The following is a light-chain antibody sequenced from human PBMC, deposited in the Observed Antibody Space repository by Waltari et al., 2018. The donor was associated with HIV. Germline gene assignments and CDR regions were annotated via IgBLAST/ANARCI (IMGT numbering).Light chain of an antibody. CDR3: YSTDSSANNGV. Sequence: SYELTQPPSVSVSPGQTARLTCSGGALPKKSAYWYQQKSGQAPALVIYEDTKRPTGISERFSAASSGTMATLTVSGAQVEDEADYFCYSTDSSANNGVFGGGTKLTVL. J-gene: IGLJ2*01. CDR2: EDT. CDR1: ALPKKS. V-gene: IGLV3-10*01.